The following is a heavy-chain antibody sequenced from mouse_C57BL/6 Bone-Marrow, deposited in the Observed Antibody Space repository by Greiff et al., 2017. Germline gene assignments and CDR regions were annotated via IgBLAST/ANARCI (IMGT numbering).Heavy chain of an antibody. J-gene: IGHJ3*01. D-gene: IGHD2-1*01. CDR1: GYTFTSYW. Sequence: QVQLQQPGAELVMPGASVKLSCKASGYTFTSYWMHWVKQRPGQGLEWIGEIDPSDSYTNYNQKFKGKSTLTVDKSSSTAYMQLSSLTSEDSAVYYCARGDLLWELRTYWGQGTLVTVSA. V-gene: IGHV1-69*01. CDR2: IDPSDSYT. CDR3: ARGDLLWELRTY.